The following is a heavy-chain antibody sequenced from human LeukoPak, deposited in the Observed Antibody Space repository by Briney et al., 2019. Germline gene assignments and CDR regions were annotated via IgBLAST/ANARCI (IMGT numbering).Heavy chain of an antibody. CDR1: GGSISSYY. D-gene: IGHD6-19*01. J-gene: IGHJ4*02. CDR2: IYYSGST. Sequence: SETLSLTCTVSGGSISSYYWSWIRQPPGKGLEWIGYIYYSGSTNYNPSLQSRVTISVDTSKNQFSLKLSSVTAADTAVYYCAIHRYSSGFFDYWGQGTLVTVSS. CDR3: AIHRYSSGFFDY. V-gene: IGHV4-59*08.